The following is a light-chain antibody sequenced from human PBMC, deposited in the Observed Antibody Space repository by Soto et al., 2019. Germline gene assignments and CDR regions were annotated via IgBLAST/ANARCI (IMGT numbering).Light chain of an antibody. CDR1: QSLLHSNGNYY. V-gene: IGKV2-28*01. Sequence: DIVMTQSPLSLPVTPGEPASISCRSSQSLLHSNGNYYSDWFLQRPGQSPQLLIYLGSNRASGVRDRFGGSESVTYFTLKISRVEAEDVGLFYCLQALQTRGTLGQGTKLEIQ. CDR2: LGS. CDR3: LQALQTRGT. J-gene: IGKJ2*01.